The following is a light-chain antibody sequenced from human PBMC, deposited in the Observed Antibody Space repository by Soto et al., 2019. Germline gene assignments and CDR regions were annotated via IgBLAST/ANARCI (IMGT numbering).Light chain of an antibody. Sequence: EIVLTQSPATLSLSPGERATLSCRASQSVSHYLAWYQQKPGQAPRLLIYDASNRATGIPDTFSGSGSGTDFTLTISSLEPEYFAVYYCQQRSDWPYTFGQGTKLEIK. J-gene: IGKJ2*01. V-gene: IGKV3-11*01. CDR1: QSVSHY. CDR2: DAS. CDR3: QQRSDWPYT.